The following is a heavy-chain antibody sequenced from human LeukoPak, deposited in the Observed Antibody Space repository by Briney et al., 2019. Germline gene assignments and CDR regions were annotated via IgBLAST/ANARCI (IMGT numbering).Heavy chain of an antibody. CDR1: GGSFSGYY. CDR3: AGGELGYCSSTSCYQFDY. Sequence: SETLSLTCAVYGGSFSGYYWSWIRQPPGKGLEWIGEINHSGSTNYNPSLKSRVTISVDTSKNQFSLKLGSVTAADTAVYYCAGGELGYCSSTSCYQFDYWGQGTLVTVSS. CDR2: INHSGST. V-gene: IGHV4-34*01. D-gene: IGHD2-2*01. J-gene: IGHJ4*02.